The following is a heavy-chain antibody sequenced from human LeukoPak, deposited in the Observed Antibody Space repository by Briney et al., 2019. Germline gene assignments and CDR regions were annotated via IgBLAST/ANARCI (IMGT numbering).Heavy chain of an antibody. J-gene: IGHJ4*02. V-gene: IGHV3-20*04. CDR2: INWNGDST. Sequence: GGSLRLSCAASGFSFDDYGMSWVRQAPGKGLEWVSGINWNGDSTGYADSVKGRFTISRDNAKNSLYLQMNSLRAEDTAVYYCARATQRSYCTNGVCPIGGYWGQGTLVTVSS. CDR1: GFSFDDYG. D-gene: IGHD2-8*01. CDR3: ARATQRSYCTNGVCPIGGY.